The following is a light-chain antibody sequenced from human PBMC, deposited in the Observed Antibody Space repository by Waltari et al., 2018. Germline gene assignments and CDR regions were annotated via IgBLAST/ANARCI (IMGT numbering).Light chain of an antibody. CDR3: AAWDISLNNLL. Sequence: QSALTQPPSVSGAPRQRVTISCSGTSSNIGDSAANWYQPLPGKPPKLVIYSDDLGPSGVSVRFSGSKSGSSASLAISGLQSEDEAVYFCAAWDISLNNLLFGGGTKLTVL. CDR1: SSNIGDSA. V-gene: IGLV1-36*01. CDR2: SDD. J-gene: IGLJ2*01.